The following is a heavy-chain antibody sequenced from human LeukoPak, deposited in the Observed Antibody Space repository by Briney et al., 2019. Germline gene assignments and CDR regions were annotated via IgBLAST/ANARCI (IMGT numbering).Heavy chain of an antibody. Sequence: ASVKVSCKAPGYTFTSYDINWVRQATGQGLEWMGWMNPNSGNTGYAQKFQGRATMTRNTSISTAYMELSSLRSEDTAVYYCAREVYSGSYYNYWGQGTLVTVSS. D-gene: IGHD1-26*01. CDR3: AREVYSGSYYNY. CDR2: MNPNSGNT. CDR1: GYTFTSYD. V-gene: IGHV1-8*01. J-gene: IGHJ4*02.